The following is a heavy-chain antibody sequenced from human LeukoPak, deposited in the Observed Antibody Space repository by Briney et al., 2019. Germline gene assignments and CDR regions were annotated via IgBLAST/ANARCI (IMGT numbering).Heavy chain of an antibody. V-gene: IGHV3-23*01. D-gene: IGHD3-10*01. CDR3: ANRVRQRLDSDY. Sequence: GGSLRLSYAASGLTFSSHDMNWARHAPGRGLECGSGATGGGGRTFYVDSVKGRYTISKDNSKNTLFLHINSLTAEDRAVYYCANRVRQRLDSDYWGQGTLVTVSS. CDR1: GLTFSSHD. J-gene: IGHJ4*02. CDR2: ATGGGGRT.